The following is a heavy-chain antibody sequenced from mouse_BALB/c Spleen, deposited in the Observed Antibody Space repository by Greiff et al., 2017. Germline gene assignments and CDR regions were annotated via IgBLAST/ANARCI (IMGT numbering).Heavy chain of an antibody. Sequence: EVKVEESVGGLVQPGGSMKLSCVASGFTFSNYWMNWVRQSPEKGLEWVAEIRLKSNNYATHYAESVKGKFTISRDDSKSSVYLQMNNLRAEDTGIYYCTRGYGSSYGYAMDYWGQGTSVTVSS. V-gene: IGHV6-6*02. CDR1: GFTFSNYW. D-gene: IGHD1-1*01. CDR2: IRLKSNNYAT. CDR3: TRGYGSSYGYAMDY. J-gene: IGHJ4*01.